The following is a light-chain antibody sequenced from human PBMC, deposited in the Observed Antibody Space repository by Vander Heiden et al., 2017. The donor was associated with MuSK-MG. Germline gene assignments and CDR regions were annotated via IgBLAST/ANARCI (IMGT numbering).Light chain of an antibody. CDR3: QQYGTSLPIT. V-gene: IGKV3-20*01. Sequence: EIVLTQSPGTLSLSPGERATLSCRTRQRIDSTYFAWYQQKPGQAPELLIYATSGRATGVPDRFSGSGSGTDFTLTISRLEPEDFAVYYCQQYGTSLPITFGQGTRLEIK. CDR2: ATS. J-gene: IGKJ5*01. CDR1: QRIDSTY.